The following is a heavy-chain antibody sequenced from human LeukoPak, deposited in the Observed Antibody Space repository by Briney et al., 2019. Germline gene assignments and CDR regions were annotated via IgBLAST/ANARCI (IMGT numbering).Heavy chain of an antibody. CDR3: ARARARYLYYFDY. CDR2: INHSGST. V-gene: IGHV4-34*01. J-gene: IGHJ4*02. CDR1: GGSFSGYY. D-gene: IGHD1-1*01. Sequence: KPSETLSLTCAVYGGSFSGYYWSWIRQPPGKGLEWIGEINHSGSTNYNPSLKSRVTISVDTSKNQFSLKLSSVTAADTAVYYCARARARYLYYFDYWGQGTLVTVSS.